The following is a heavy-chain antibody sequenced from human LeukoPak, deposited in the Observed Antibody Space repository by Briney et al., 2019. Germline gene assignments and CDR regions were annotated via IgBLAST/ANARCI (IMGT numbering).Heavy chain of an antibody. J-gene: IGHJ5*02. D-gene: IGHD3-9*01. CDR3: AKEGGDDILTGYSGSWFDP. Sequence: GGSLRLSCAASGFTFYDYTMHWVREAPGKGLEWGSLISWDGGSTYYADSVKGRFAISRDNSKNSLYLQMHSLRTEDTALYYCAKEGGDDILTGYSGSWFDPWGQGTLVTVSS. CDR1: GFTFYDYT. CDR2: ISWDGGST. V-gene: IGHV3-43*01.